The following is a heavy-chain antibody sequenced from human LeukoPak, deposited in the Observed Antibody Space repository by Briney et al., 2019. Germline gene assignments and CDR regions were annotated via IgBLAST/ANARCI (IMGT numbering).Heavy chain of an antibody. J-gene: IGHJ4*02. Sequence: PSETLSLTCTVSGYSISSGYYWGWIRQPPGKGLEWIGSIYHSGSTYYNPSLKSRVTISVDTSKNQFSLKLSSLTAADTAVYYCARRDDSSGYHKIFDYWGPGTLVTASS. CDR2: IYHSGST. V-gene: IGHV4-38-2*02. CDR1: GYSISSGYY. D-gene: IGHD3-22*01. CDR3: ARRDDSSGYHKIFDY.